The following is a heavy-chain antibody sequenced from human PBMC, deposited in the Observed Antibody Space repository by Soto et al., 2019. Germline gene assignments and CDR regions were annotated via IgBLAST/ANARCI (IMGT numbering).Heavy chain of an antibody. Sequence: QVQLVQSGDEVKKPGASVKVSCKASGYIFVNYGIAWVRQAPGQGLEWMGWISPYTGNTHSATKVQGRLTMTTDTSTSTGNMDLGSLSSDDTAVYYCLWVDNYVTPTPQDVWGQGTLVTVSS. CDR1: GYIFVNYG. D-gene: IGHD4-4*01. CDR3: LWVDNYVTPTPQDV. CDR2: ISPYTGNT. V-gene: IGHV1-18*01. J-gene: IGHJ4*03.